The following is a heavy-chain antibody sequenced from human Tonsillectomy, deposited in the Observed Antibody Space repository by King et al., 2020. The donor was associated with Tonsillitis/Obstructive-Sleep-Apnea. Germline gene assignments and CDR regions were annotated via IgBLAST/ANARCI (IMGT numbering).Heavy chain of an antibody. J-gene: IGHJ3*02. D-gene: IGHD3-3*01. CDR1: GFTFSSYS. V-gene: IGHV3-21*01. Sequence: VQLVESGGGLVKPGGSLRLSCAASGFTFSSYSMNWVRQAPGKGLEWVASISSSSSYIYYADSVKGRFTISRDNAKNSLYLQMNSLRAEDTAVYYCARGDDFWAFDIWGQGTMVTVSS. CDR2: ISSSSSYI. CDR3: ARGDDFWAFDI.